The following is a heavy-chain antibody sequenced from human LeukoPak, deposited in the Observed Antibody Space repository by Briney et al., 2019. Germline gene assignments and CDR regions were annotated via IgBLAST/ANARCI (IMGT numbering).Heavy chain of an antibody. V-gene: IGHV4-34*01. D-gene: IGHD5-12*01. CDR2: INHSGST. CDR3: ARGAKRGYSGYDLIDY. CDR1: GGSFSGYY. J-gene: IGHJ4*02. Sequence: SETLSLTCAVYGGSFSGYYWSWIRQPPGKGLEWIGEINHSGSTNYNPSLKSRVTISVDTSKNQFSLKLSSVTAADTAVYYCARGAKRGYSGYDLIDYWGLGTLVTVSS.